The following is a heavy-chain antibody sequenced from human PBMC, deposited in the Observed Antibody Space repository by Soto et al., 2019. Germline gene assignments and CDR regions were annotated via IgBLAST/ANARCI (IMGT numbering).Heavy chain of an antibody. J-gene: IGHJ4*02. D-gene: IGHD1-26*01. CDR1: GYTFTSYG. Sequence: ASVKVSCKASGYTFTSYGISWVRQAPGQGLEWMGWISASTGDRNYAQKFQDRVTMTTDTSTSTAYMELRSLRSDDTAVYYCARDLGGSYYAPVDCWGQGTVVTVSS. CDR3: ARDLGGSYYAPVDC. CDR2: ISASTGDR. V-gene: IGHV1-18*01.